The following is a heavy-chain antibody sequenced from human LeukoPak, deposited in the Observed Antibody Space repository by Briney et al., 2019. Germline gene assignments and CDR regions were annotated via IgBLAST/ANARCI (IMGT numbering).Heavy chain of an antibody. CDR2: ISGSSSYI. CDR3: ARGRGPIFGVVINMDV. Sequence: PGGSLRLSCAASGFTFSSYSMNWVRQAPGKGLEWVSSISGSSSYIYYADSVKGRFTISRDNAKNSLYLQMNSLRAEDTAVYYCARGRGPIFGVVINMDVWGKGTTVTVSS. V-gene: IGHV3-21*01. D-gene: IGHD3-3*01. J-gene: IGHJ6*03. CDR1: GFTFSSYS.